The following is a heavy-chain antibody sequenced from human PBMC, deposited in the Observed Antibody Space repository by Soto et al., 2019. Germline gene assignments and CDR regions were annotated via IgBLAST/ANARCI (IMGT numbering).Heavy chain of an antibody. Sequence: SQTLPLTCTVSGGSISDDSYWLWIRQTPGKGLEWIGYIYHTGNTYYNPSLRSRVSISVDKSKSQFSLKLISVTAADTAVYFCARDEYQLLSSVSWFDSWGQGTLVTVSS. CDR2: IYHTGNT. CDR1: GGSISDDSY. V-gene: IGHV4-30-4*01. J-gene: IGHJ5*01. D-gene: IGHD2-2*01. CDR3: ARDEYQLLSSVSWFDS.